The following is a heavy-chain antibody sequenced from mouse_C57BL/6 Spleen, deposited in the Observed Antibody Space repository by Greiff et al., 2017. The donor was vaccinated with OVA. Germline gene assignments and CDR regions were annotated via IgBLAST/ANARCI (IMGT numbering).Heavy chain of an antibody. Sequence: GGGLVQPKGSLKLSCAASGFSFNTYAMNWVRQAPGKGLEWVARIRSKSNNYATYYADSVKDRFTISRDDSESMLYLQMNNLKTEDTAMYYCVADYYGFHMDYWGQGTSVTVSS. CDR2: IRSKSNNYAT. CDR1: GFSFNTYA. CDR3: VADYYGFHMDY. D-gene: IGHD1-1*01. J-gene: IGHJ4*01. V-gene: IGHV10-1*01.